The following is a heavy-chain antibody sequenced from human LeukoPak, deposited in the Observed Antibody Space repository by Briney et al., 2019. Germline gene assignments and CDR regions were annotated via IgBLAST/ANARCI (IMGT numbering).Heavy chain of an antibody. V-gene: IGHV4-59*08. Sequence: PSETLSLTCTVSGGSISSYYWSWVRQPPGKGLEWIGYVSYSGSTDYNPSLKSRVIISVDTSKNQFSLKLSSVTAADAAVYYCARAPYSLIQLSLVGGVFDIWGQGTMVTVSS. CDR2: VSYSGST. CDR3: ARAPYSLIQLSLVGGVFDI. J-gene: IGHJ3*02. D-gene: IGHD5-18*01. CDR1: GGSISSYY.